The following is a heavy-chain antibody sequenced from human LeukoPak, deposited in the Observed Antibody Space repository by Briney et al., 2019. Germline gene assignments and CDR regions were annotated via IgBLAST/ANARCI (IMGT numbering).Heavy chain of an antibody. Sequence: SETLSLTCAVSGYSISSGYYWCWCRQPPGKGLVWMGIIYHSGSTHYNHSLKRRLTISVDTSRNQFSLNLNSVIAAATAVYYLLIGEASITLIWGVIIHTFDIWGQGTMVSDCS. D-gene: IGHD3-10*01. CDR1: GYSISSGYY. V-gene: IGHV4-38-2*01. CDR2: IYHSGST. CDR3: LIGEASITLIWGVIIHTFDI. J-gene: IGHJ3*02.